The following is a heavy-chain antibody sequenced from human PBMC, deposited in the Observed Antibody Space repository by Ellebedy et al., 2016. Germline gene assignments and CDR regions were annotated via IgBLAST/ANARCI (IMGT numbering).Heavy chain of an antibody. CDR1: GFSFSNYF. J-gene: IGHJ4*02. D-gene: IGHD4-17*01. CDR2: ISGDGDTT. Sequence: GGSLRLXCATSGFSFSNYFMTWVRQAPGGGLEWISTISGDGDTTFSADSVKGRFTISRDNSRYTLYLQMDSLTAADTAVYYCYYGHYSGFWGQGTLVTVSS. CDR3: YYGHYSGF. V-gene: IGHV3-23*01.